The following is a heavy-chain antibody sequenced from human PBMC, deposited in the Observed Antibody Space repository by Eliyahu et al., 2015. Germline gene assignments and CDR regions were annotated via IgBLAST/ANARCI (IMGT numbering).Heavy chain of an antibody. CDR3: VKDQGAVAGHY. J-gene: IGHJ4*02. CDR1: RFTFSTYA. D-gene: IGHD6-19*01. CDR2: ISNXYIT. V-gene: IGHV3-23*01. Sequence: EVQLLESGGDLIQPGGSLRXSCXAXRFTFSTYAMXWVRLAPGKXLEWVSTISNXYITYYADSVKGRFTISRDNFNERMYLQMDNLRAEDTALYYCVKDQGAVAGHYWGQGTLVTVSS.